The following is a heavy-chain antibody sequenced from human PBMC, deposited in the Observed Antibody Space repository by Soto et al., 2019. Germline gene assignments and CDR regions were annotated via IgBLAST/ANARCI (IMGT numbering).Heavy chain of an antibody. J-gene: IGHJ6*02. CDR1: GGTFSSYA. Sequence: QVQLVQSGAEVKKPGSSVKVSCKASGGTFSSYAISWVRQAPGQGLEWMGGIIPIFGTANYAQKFQGRVTITADESTSTAYMELSSLRSEDTAVYYCAREGFPPQQLPPYYYYGMDVWAKGPRSPSP. V-gene: IGHV1-69*01. CDR2: IIPIFGTA. CDR3: AREGFPPQQLPPYYYYGMDV. D-gene: IGHD6-13*01.